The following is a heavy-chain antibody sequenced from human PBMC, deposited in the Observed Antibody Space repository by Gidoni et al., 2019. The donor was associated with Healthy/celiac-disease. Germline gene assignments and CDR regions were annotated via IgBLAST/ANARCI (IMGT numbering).Heavy chain of an antibody. Sequence: QVQLVQSGAEVKKPGSSVKVSCKASGGPSGRYAITWVRQAPGHGLDWMGGMSPIFGKAKYEQKFQGRVTITADKSTSTAYMELRSLRSEETAVYYCAREGCSSTSCYNGPLNWFDPWGQGTLVTVAS. V-gene: IGHV1-69*06. CDR2: MSPIFGKA. D-gene: IGHD2-2*02. CDR3: AREGCSSTSCYNGPLNWFDP. J-gene: IGHJ5*02. CDR1: GGPSGRYA.